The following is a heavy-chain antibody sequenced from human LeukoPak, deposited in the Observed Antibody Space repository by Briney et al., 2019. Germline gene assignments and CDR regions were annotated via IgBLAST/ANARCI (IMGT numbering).Heavy chain of an antibody. J-gene: IGHJ5*02. CDR1: GFTFSSYS. V-gene: IGHV3-21*01. Sequence: PGGSLRLSRAASGFTFSSYSMNWVRQAPGKGLEWVSSISSSSSYIYYADSVKGRFTISRDNAKTSLYLQMNSLRAEDTAVYYCACTPYGQQLAWFDPWGQGTLVTVSS. D-gene: IGHD6-13*01. CDR2: ISSSSSYI. CDR3: ACTPYGQQLAWFDP.